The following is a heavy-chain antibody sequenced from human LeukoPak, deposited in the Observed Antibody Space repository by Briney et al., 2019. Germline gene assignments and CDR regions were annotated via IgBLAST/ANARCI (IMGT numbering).Heavy chain of an antibody. D-gene: IGHD3-16*02. CDR1: GGSFSGYY. V-gene: IGHV4-34*01. Sequence: PSETLSLTCAVYGGSFSGYYWSWIRQPPGKGLEWIGEINHSGGTNYNPSLKSRVTISVDTSKNQFSLKLSSVTAADTAVYYCARGVLYDYIWGSYRLGLDYWGQGTLVTVSS. J-gene: IGHJ4*02. CDR3: ARGVLYDYIWGSYRLGLDY. CDR2: INHSGGT.